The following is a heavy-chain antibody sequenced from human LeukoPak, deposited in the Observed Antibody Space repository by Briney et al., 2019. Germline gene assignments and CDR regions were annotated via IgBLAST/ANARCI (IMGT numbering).Heavy chain of an antibody. CDR3: ARGGYSYGYYYYYMDV. J-gene: IGHJ6*03. CDR2: INTNTGNP. Sequence: RASVKVSCKASGYTFTSYAMNWVRQAPGQGLEWMGWINTNTGNPTYAQGFTGRFVFSLDTSVSTAYLQISSLKAEDTAVYYCARGGYSYGYYYYYMDVWGKGTTVTVSS. V-gene: IGHV7-4-1*02. CDR1: GYTFTSYA. D-gene: IGHD5-18*01.